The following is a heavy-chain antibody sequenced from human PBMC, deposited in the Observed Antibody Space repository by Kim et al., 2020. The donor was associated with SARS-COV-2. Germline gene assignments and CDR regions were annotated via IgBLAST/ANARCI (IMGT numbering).Heavy chain of an antibody. Sequence: GGSLRLSCAASGFTFSRYAMSWARQPPGKGLEWVSTIRDSGVRADYADSVKGRFTISRDNSKSTLFLQMNRLRAEDTAVYYFEASVSWGESAPFTVSS. CDR1: GFTFSRYA. V-gene: IGHV3-23*01. CDR2: IRDSGVRA. CDR3: EASVS. J-gene: IGHJ5*02.